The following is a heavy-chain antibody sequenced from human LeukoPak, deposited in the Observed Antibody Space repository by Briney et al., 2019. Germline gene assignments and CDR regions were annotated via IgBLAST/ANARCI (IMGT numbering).Heavy chain of an antibody. CDR2: IKDDGSET. V-gene: IGHV3-7*01. J-gene: IGHJ4*02. CDR3: ATTQGRQYGGH. CDR1: GFTFSRTW. D-gene: IGHD4-23*01. Sequence: PGGSLRLSCAASGFTFSRTWMSWVRQAPGKGLEWVANIKDDGSETYYVDSMKGRFTISRDNAKNSLYLRMNSPRVEDTAVYYCATTQGRQYGGHWGQGTLVIVSS.